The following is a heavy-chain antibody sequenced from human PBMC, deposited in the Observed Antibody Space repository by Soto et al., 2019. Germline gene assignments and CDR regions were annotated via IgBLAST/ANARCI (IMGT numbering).Heavy chain of an antibody. Sequence: ASVKVSCKVIGYCLTELSMHWVRQAPGKGLEWLGGFDPDEAETIYAQHFQGRVTMTEDTSTDTVYMELSSLRSEDTALYFCTTYHGDYNFDHWGQGTLVTVSS. V-gene: IGHV1-24*01. CDR1: GYCLTELS. CDR2: FDPDEAET. CDR3: TTYHGDYNFDH. J-gene: IGHJ5*02. D-gene: IGHD4-17*01.